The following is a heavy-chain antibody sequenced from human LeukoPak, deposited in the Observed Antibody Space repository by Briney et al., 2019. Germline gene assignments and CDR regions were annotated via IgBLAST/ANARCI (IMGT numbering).Heavy chain of an antibody. Sequence: ASVKVSCKASGYTFTSYDINWVRQATGQGLEWMGWMNPNSGNTGYAQKFQGRVTITRNTSISTAYMELSSLGSEDTAVYYCARGYCSSTSCFDSFDYWGQGTLVTVSS. CDR1: GYTFTSYD. CDR3: ARGYCSSTSCFDSFDY. CDR2: MNPNSGNT. J-gene: IGHJ4*02. V-gene: IGHV1-8*03. D-gene: IGHD2-2*01.